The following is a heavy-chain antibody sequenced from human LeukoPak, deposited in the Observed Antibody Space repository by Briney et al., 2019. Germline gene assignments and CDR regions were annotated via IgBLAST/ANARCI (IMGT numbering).Heavy chain of an antibody. CDR2: ISRSSSYI. J-gene: IGHJ5*02. Sequence: GGSLRLSCAASGFTFSSYWMHWVRQAPGKGLEWVSSISRSSSYIHYADSVKGRFTISRDNAKNSLYLQMNSLRAEDTAVYYCARDGGGYRFYNWFDPWGQGTLVTVSS. D-gene: IGHD5-12*01. CDR1: GFTFSSYW. V-gene: IGHV3-21*01. CDR3: ARDGGGYRFYNWFDP.